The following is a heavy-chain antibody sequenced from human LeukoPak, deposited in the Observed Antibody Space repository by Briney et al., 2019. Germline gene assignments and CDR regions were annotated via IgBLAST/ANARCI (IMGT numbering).Heavy chain of an antibody. CDR2: ISSSSSYI. Sequence: GGSLRLSCAASGFTFSGYSMNWVRQAPGKGLEWVSSISSSSSYIYYADSVKGRFTISRDNAKNSLYLQMNSLRAEDTAVYYCARERSAMVTGFDYWGQGALVTVSS. V-gene: IGHV3-21*01. D-gene: IGHD5-18*01. CDR3: ARERSAMVTGFDY. J-gene: IGHJ4*02. CDR1: GFTFSGYS.